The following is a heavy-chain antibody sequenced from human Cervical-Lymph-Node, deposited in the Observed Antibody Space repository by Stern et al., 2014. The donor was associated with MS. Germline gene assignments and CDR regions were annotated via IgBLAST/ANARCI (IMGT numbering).Heavy chain of an antibody. V-gene: IGHV1-2*04. D-gene: IGHD2-2*03. CDR2: INPNSGGT. CDR3: AREWAGYCSSTSCSLNYYYYGMDV. CDR1: GYTFTGYY. J-gene: IGHJ6*02. Sequence: QVQLVQSGAEVKKPGASVKVSCKASGYTFTGYYMHWVRQAPGQGLEWMGWINPNSGGTNYAQKFQGWVTMTRDTSISTAYMELSRLRSDDTAVYYCAREWAGYCSSTSCSLNYYYYGMDVWGQGTTVTVSS.